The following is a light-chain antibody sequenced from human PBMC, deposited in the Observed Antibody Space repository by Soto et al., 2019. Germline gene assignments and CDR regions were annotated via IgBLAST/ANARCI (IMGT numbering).Light chain of an antibody. V-gene: IGKV3-20*01. J-gene: IGKJ1*01. CDR2: GAS. CDR1: QSVSSSY. Sequence: EIVLTQSPGTLSSSPGERATLSCRASQSVSSSYLAWYQQKPGQAPRLLIYGASSRATGIPDRFSGSGSGTDFTLTISRLEPEDFAVYYCHQYGSSPWTFGQGTKVDI. CDR3: HQYGSSPWT.